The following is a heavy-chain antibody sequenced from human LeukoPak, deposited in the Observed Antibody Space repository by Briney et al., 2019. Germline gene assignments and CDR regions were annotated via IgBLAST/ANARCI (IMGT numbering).Heavy chain of an antibody. CDR1: GFTFDDYT. Sequence: GGSLGLSCAASGFTFDDYTMHWVRHAPGKGLEWVSLISWDGGSTYYADSVKGRFTISRDNSKNTLYLQMNSLRAEDTAVYYCAKEQSEELQGPNFDYWGQGTLVAVSS. CDR3: AKEQSEELQGPNFDY. CDR2: ISWDGGST. V-gene: IGHV3-43*01. D-gene: IGHD1-7*01. J-gene: IGHJ4*02.